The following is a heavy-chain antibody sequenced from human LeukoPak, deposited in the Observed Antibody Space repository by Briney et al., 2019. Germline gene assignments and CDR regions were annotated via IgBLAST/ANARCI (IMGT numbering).Heavy chain of an antibody. V-gene: IGHV1-18*01. CDR1: GYTFPSYV. Sequence: ASVKVSCKASGYTFPSYVISGMRQAPGQGLEWMGWISGYNGNTNYAQRFQGRVIMTTDTPTHTAYMELRSLRSDDTAFYYCVRDLYTRRMDYYGSGSYFAYWGQGTLVTVSS. CDR2: ISGYNGNT. J-gene: IGHJ4*02. CDR3: VRDLYTRRMDYYGSGSYFAY. D-gene: IGHD3-10*01.